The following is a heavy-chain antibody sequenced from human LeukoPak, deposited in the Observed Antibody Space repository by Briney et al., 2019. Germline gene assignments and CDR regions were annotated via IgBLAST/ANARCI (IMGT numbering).Heavy chain of an antibody. J-gene: IGHJ4*02. CDR3: GGHTELDY. D-gene: IGHD1-14*01. Sequence: PGGSLRLSCAASGFTVSNNYMNWVRQAPGKGLEWVSLIYSGGSTYYADSVKGRFTISRNNSKNTLYLQMNSLRAEDTAVYYCGGHTELDYWGQGTLVIVSS. CDR1: GFTVSNNY. CDR2: IYSGGST. V-gene: IGHV3-66*04.